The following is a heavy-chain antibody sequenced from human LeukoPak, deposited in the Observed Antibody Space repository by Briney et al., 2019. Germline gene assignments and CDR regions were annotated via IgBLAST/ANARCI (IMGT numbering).Heavy chain of an antibody. CDR3: AELGITMIGGA. V-gene: IGHV3-48*03. CDR2: ISSSGSTI. Sequence: PGGSLRLSCAASGFTFSNYAMNWVRQAPGKGLEWVSYISSSGSTIYYADSVKGRFTISRDNAKNSLYLQMNSLRAEDTAVYYCAELGITMIGGAWGKGTTVTISS. CDR1: GFTFSNYA. D-gene: IGHD3-10*02. J-gene: IGHJ6*04.